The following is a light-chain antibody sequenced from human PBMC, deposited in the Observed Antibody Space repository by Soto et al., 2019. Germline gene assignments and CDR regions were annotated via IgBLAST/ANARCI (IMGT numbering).Light chain of an antibody. Sequence: QLVLTQPPSVSGAPGQRVTISCTGSSSNIGSLYDVHWYQQLPGTAPKLLIYDNSNRPSGVPDRFSGSKSGTSASLDITGLQAEDEADYYCQSYDSSLSASVFGGGTKLTVL. CDR2: DNS. J-gene: IGLJ2*01. CDR3: QSYDSSLSASV. V-gene: IGLV1-40*01. CDR1: SSNIGSLYD.